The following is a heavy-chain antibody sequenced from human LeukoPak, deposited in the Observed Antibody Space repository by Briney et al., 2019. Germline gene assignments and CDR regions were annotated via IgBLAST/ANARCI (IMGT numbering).Heavy chain of an antibody. Sequence: SGGSLRLSCAASGFTFYDYAMHWVRQAPGKGLEWVSGISWNSGSIGYADSVKGRFTISRDNARDSLFLQINSLRTEDTALYYCTKDYSNTWYGDYYYHFMDVWGKGTTVTVSS. CDR1: GFTFYDYA. CDR3: TKDYSNTWYGDYYYHFMDV. V-gene: IGHV3-9*01. D-gene: IGHD4-17*01. CDR2: ISWNSGSI. J-gene: IGHJ6*03.